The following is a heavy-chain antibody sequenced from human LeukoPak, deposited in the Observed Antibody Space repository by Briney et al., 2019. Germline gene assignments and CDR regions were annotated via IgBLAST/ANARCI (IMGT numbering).Heavy chain of an antibody. Sequence: SETLSLTCTVSGGSISGDHWNWIRQPPGKGLEWIGYVYSSGNTNYNPSLKSRVTISIDTSKNQFSLKLGSVTAADTAVYYCARRNDFGIWGQGTMVTVSS. CDR1: GGSISGDH. J-gene: IGHJ3*02. CDR2: VYSSGNT. CDR3: ARRNDFGI. V-gene: IGHV4-59*08.